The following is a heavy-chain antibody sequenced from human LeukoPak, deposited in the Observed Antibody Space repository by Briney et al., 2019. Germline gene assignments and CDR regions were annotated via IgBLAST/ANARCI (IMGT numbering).Heavy chain of an antibody. Sequence: GGSLRLSCAASGFTFSNAWMSWVRQAPGKGLEWVGRIKSKTDGGTTDYAAPVKGRFTISRDDSKNTLYLQMNSLRVEDTAVYYCAKGSENYGAGAFDMWGQGTMVTVSS. V-gene: IGHV3-15*01. CDR1: GFTFSNAW. D-gene: IGHD4-17*01. CDR2: IKSKTDGGTT. CDR3: AKGSENYGAGAFDM. J-gene: IGHJ3*02.